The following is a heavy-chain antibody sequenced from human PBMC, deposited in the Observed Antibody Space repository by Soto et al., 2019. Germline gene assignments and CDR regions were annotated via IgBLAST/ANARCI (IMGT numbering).Heavy chain of an antibody. CDR2: INSDGSST. CDR1: GFTFSSFW. Sequence: GGSLRLSCAASGFTFSSFWMHWVRQAPGKGLVWVSRINSDGSSTNYADSVKGRFTISRDNAKNTLYLQMNSLRAEDTAVYYCARDQPGYSYGYGLGYWGQGTLVTVSS. CDR3: ARDQPGYSYGYGLGY. J-gene: IGHJ4*02. V-gene: IGHV3-74*01. D-gene: IGHD5-18*01.